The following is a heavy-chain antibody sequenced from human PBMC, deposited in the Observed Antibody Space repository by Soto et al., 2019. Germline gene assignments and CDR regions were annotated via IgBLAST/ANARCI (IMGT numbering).Heavy chain of an antibody. CDR2: INGGNGDT. CDR3: ASSRETTVGHYYYYYGMDV. CDR1: GYTFSGHA. D-gene: IGHD4-17*01. Sequence: GASVKVSCKASGYTFSGHATHWVRQAPGQRLEWMGWINGGNGDTKYSQKFQDRVTITRDTSASTAYMELSSLRSEDTAVYYCASSRETTVGHYYYYYGMDVWGQGTTVTVSS. V-gene: IGHV1-3*01. J-gene: IGHJ6*02.